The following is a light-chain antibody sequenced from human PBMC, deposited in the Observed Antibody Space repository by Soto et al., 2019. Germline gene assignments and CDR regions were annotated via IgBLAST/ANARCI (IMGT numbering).Light chain of an antibody. CDR3: LQLSHYPRT. J-gene: IGKJ4*01. Sequence: DIQLTQSPSVLSASVGDTVTLTCRASQALSNYLAWYQQKPGKAPDLLIYSASTLQSGVPSRFSGSGSETEFSLKSRALQPEDFATYYCLQLSHYPRTFWGGTKVEIK. CDR2: SAS. V-gene: IGKV1-9*01. CDR1: QALSNY.